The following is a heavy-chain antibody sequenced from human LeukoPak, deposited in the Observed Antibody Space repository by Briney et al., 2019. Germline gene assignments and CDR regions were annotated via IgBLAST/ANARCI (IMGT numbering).Heavy chain of an antibody. V-gene: IGHV1-24*01. J-gene: IGHJ3*02. CDR3: ATCPLNGVCYILGFET. CDR2: LDPEDGET. Sequence: ASVRVSCKVSGYTLTELSMHWVRQAPGKGLEWMGGLDPEDGETIYAQKFQGRVTMTEDTSTDTAYIELSSLRSDDTAVYYRATCPLNGVCYILGFETWGQGTMVTVSS. CDR1: GYTLTELS. D-gene: IGHD2-8*01.